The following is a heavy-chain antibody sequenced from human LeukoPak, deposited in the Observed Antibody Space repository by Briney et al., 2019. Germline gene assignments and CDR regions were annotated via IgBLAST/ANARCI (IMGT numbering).Heavy chain of an antibody. D-gene: IGHD3-10*01. CDR3: ARDSSVQGVMRY. CDR2: ISSSGSTI. J-gene: IGHJ4*02. CDR1: GFTFSSYE. Sequence: PGGSLRLSCAASGFTFSSYEMNWVRQAPGKGLEWVSYISSSGSTIYYADSVKGRFTISRDNAKNSLYLQMNSLRAEDTAVYYCARDSSVQGVMRYWGQGTLVTVSS. V-gene: IGHV3-48*03.